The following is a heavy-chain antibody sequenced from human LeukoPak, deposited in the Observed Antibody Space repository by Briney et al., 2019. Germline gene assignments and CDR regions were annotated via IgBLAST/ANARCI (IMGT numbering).Heavy chain of an antibody. J-gene: IGHJ4*02. V-gene: IGHV1-18*01. CDR2: ISPHNTYT. CDR3: ARANYYDKGVSVGDY. CDR1: GYTFTSYG. Sequence: GASVKVSCKASGYTFTSYGISWVRQAPGQGLEWVGWISPHNTYTNDAQNFRDRVTMTTDTSTSTAYMELRSLRSGDTAIYYCARANYYDKGVSVGDYWGQGTLVTVSS. D-gene: IGHD3-22*01.